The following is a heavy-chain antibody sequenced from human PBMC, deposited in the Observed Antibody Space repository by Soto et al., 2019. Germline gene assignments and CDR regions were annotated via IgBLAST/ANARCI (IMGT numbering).Heavy chain of an antibody. CDR1: GFTFSGYS. CDR2: IRSSGTTM. Sequence: PGGSLRLSCAVSGFTFSGYSINWVRQAPGKGLEWVSYIRSSGTTMYYADSVKGRFTISRDNALNSVFLQMNSLRDEDTAVYYCARVINYAMDAWGQGTTVTVSS. V-gene: IGHV3-48*02. J-gene: IGHJ6*02. CDR3: ARVINYAMDA.